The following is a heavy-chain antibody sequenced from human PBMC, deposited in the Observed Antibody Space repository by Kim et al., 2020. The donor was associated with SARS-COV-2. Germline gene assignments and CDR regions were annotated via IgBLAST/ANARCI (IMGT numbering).Heavy chain of an antibody. Sequence: SETLSLTCTVSGGSISSGSYYWSWIRQPAGKGLEWIGRIYTSGSTNYNPSLKSRVTISVDTSKNQFSLKLSSVTAADTAVYYCAMKERCYYGLCGYGWVWGQGTTVTVSS. D-gene: IGHD3-10*01. CDR1: GGSISSGSYY. V-gene: IGHV4-61*02. CDR3: AMKERCYYGLCGYGWV. J-gene: IGHJ6*02. CDR2: IYTSGST.